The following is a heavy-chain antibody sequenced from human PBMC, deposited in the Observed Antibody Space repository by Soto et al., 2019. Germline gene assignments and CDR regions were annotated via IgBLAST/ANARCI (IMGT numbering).Heavy chain of an antibody. D-gene: IGHD3-3*01. V-gene: IGHV3-21*01. J-gene: IGHJ6*02. CDR2: ISSSSSYI. CDR1: GFTFSSYS. CDR3: ARPHDFWSGYYSYYGMDV. Sequence: GGSLRLSCAASGFTFSSYSMNWVRQAPGKGLEGVSSISSSSSYIYYADSVKGRFTISRDNAKNSLYLQMNSLRAEDTAVYYCARPHDFWSGYYSYYGMDVWGQGTTVTVSS.